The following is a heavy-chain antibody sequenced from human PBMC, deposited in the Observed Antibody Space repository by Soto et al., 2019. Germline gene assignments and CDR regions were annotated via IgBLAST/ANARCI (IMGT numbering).Heavy chain of an antibody. CDR3: ARDRAPDGGSSWYRWFDP. D-gene: IGHD6-13*01. J-gene: IGHJ5*02. CDR1: GGSISSYY. V-gene: IGHV4-59*01. CDR2: IYYSGST. Sequence: QVQLQESGPGLVKPSETLSLTCTVSGGSISSYYWSWIRQPPGKGLEWIGYIYYSGSTNYNPSLKSRVTIPVDTSKNQFSLKLSSVTAADTAVYYCARDRAPDGGSSWYRWFDPWGQGTLVTVSS.